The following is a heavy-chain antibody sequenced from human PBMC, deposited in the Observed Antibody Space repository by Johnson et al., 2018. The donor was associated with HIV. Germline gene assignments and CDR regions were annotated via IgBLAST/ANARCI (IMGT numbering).Heavy chain of an antibody. D-gene: IGHD6-19*01. Sequence: QVQLVESGGGVVQPGRSLRLSCAASGFTFSNYGMHWVRQAPGKGLEWVAVITFEGSDKYFADSVKGRFTISRDNSKNSLYLQMNSLRAEDTAVYYCARSQGSSGRVAFDIWGQGTMVTVSS. J-gene: IGHJ3*02. CDR1: GFTFSNYG. CDR3: ARSQGSSGRVAFDI. V-gene: IGHV3-30*03. CDR2: ITFEGSDK.